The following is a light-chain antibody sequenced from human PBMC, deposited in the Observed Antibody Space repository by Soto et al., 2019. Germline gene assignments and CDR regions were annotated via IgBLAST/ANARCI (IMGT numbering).Light chain of an antibody. CDR3: QQYKNWPLT. CDR1: QSVSSN. CDR2: GAS. J-gene: IGKJ4*01. Sequence: EMVMTQSPATLSVSPGGRATLSCRASQSVSSNLAWYQQKPGQAPRLLIYGASTRATGFPARFSGSGSGTEFTLTISSLQSEDFAVYYCQQYKNWPLTFGGGTRVEI. V-gene: IGKV3-15*01.